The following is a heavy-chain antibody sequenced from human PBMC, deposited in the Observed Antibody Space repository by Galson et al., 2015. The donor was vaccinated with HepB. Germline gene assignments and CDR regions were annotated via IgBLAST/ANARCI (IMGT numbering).Heavy chain of an antibody. CDR3: ASHCSSTSCYDSYYYGMDV. V-gene: IGHV1-24*01. D-gene: IGHD2-2*01. Sequence: SVKVSCKVSGYTLTELPMHWVRQAPGKGLEWMGGFDPEDGETVYAQRFQGRVTMTEDTSTDTAYMELSSLRSEDTAVYYCASHCSSTSCYDSYYYGMDVWGQGTTVTVSS. CDR1: GYTLTELP. CDR2: FDPEDGET. J-gene: IGHJ6*02.